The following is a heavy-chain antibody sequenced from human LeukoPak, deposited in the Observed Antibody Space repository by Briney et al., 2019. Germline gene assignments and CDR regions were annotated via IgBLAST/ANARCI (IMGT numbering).Heavy chain of an antibody. CDR2: FDPEDGET. Sequence: ASVKVSCKVSGYTLTELSMHWARQAPGKGLEWMGGFDPEDGETIYAQKFQGRVTMTEDTSTDTAYMELSSLRSEDTAVYYCATGYCSGGSCSDWFDPWGQGTLVTVSS. CDR3: ATGYCSGGSCSDWFDP. J-gene: IGHJ5*02. D-gene: IGHD2-15*01. CDR1: GYTLTELS. V-gene: IGHV1-24*01.